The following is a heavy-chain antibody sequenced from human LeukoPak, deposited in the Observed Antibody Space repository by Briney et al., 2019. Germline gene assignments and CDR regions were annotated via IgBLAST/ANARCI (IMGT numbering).Heavy chain of an antibody. J-gene: IGHJ4*02. CDR1: GGSISSSSYY. CDR3: ARVARPYYFDY. Sequence: SETLSLTCTVSGGSISSSSYYWGWIRQPPGKGLEWIGSIYYSGSTYYNPSLKSRVTISVDTSKNQFSLKLSSVTAADTAVYYCARVARPYYFDYWGQGTLVTVS. CDR2: IYYSGST. D-gene: IGHD6-6*01. V-gene: IGHV4-39*07.